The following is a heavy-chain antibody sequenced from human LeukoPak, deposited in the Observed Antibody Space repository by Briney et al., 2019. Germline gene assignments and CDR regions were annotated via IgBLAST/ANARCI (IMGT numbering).Heavy chain of an antibody. CDR1: GGSISYSSYY. CDR2: IHYSGST. CDR3: ARVHYYSSRSYNWFDP. V-gene: IGHV4-39*07. J-gene: IGHJ5*02. Sequence: SETLSLTCTVSGGSISYSSYYWGWIRQPPGKGLEWIGSIHYSGSTYYNPSLKSRVTISVDTSKNQFSLKLSSVTAADTAVYYCARVHYYSSRSYNWFDPWGQGTLVTVSS. D-gene: IGHD3-10*01.